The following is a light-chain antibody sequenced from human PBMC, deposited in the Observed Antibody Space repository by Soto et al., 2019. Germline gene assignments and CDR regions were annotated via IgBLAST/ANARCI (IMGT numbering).Light chain of an antibody. CDR2: GVT. CDR1: HNDIGTYDY. V-gene: IGLV2-14*03. CDR3: CSYVSSKTYV. J-gene: IGLJ1*01. Sequence: QSALTQPTSVSGSPGQSITISCTGNHNDIGTYDYVSWYQQHPGRAPRLLIHGVTTRPSGISGRFSASKSGLTASLTISGLQPEDEADYYCCSYVSSKTYVFGTGTKVTVL.